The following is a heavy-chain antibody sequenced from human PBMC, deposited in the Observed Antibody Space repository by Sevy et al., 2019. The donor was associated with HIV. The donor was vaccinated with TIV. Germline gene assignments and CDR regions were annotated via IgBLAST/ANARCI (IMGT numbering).Heavy chain of an antibody. CDR1: GFIFSSRW. J-gene: IGHJ4*02. CDR2: ISFDGSNK. Sequence: GGSLRLSCAASGFIFSSRWMSWVRQAPGKGLEWVAVISFDGSNKYYADSVKGRFTISRDNSKNTLFLQMNSLRAEDTAVYYCAKEGAYSYTTYFDYWGQGTVVTVSS. V-gene: IGHV3-30*18. D-gene: IGHD1-26*01. CDR3: AKEGAYSYTTYFDY.